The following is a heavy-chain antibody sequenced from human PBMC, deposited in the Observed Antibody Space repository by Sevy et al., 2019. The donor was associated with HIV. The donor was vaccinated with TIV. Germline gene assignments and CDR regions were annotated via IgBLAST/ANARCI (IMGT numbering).Heavy chain of an antibody. Sequence: GGSLRLSCAAAGFTFSRYGMHWARQAPGKGLEWVAGISNDGSDKEYAESVKGRFTVSRDNSKDTVYLQMNSLRPDDTAVYYCANSRGRYEGSSWLYYYYIMDVWGQGTTVTVSS. CDR2: ISNDGSDK. J-gene: IGHJ6*02. CDR1: GFTFSRYG. D-gene: IGHD6-13*01. CDR3: ANSRGRYEGSSWLYYYYIMDV. V-gene: IGHV3-30*18.